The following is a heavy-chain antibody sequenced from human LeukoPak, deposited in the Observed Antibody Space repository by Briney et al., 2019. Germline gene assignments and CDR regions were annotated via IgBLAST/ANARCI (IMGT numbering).Heavy chain of an antibody. J-gene: IGHJ3*02. D-gene: IGHD2-21*01. CDR2: MKSEGRST. CDR1: GLTFSSYW. V-gene: IGHV3-74*01. Sequence: GGSLSLFCAASGLTFSSYWMHWVRHARGKGLVWVSRMKSEGRSTTYADSVKGRFTISRDNAKNTLYLQMDSLRAEDTAMYHGATGSSIAYCGGDCYFDPFDIWGQGTMVTVSS. CDR3: ATGSSIAYCGGDCYFDPFDI.